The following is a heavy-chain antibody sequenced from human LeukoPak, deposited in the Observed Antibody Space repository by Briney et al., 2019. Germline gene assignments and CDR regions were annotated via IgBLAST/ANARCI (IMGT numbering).Heavy chain of an antibody. J-gene: IGHJ6*02. CDR1: GGTFSSYA. V-gene: IGHV1-69*13. D-gene: IGHD6-6*01. CDR2: IIPIFGTA. Sequence: SVRVSCKASGGTFSSYAISWVRQAPGQGLEWMGGIIPIFGTANYAQKFQGRVTITADESTSTAYMELSSLRSEDTAVYYCASGNSSSKYYYYGMDVWGQGTTVTVSS. CDR3: ASGNSSSKYYYYGMDV.